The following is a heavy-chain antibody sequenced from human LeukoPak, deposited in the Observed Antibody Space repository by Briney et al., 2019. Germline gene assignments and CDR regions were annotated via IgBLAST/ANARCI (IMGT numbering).Heavy chain of an antibody. D-gene: IGHD6-13*01. V-gene: IGHV4-39*07. Sequence: SETLSLTCTVSGGSISSGGYYWSWIRQPPGKGLEWIGEINHSGSTNYNPSLKSRVTISVDTSKNQFSLKLSSVTAADTAVYYCARGRRYSSSWGFDPWGQGTLVTVSS. CDR2: INHSGST. CDR1: GGSISSGGYY. CDR3: ARGRRYSSSWGFDP. J-gene: IGHJ5*02.